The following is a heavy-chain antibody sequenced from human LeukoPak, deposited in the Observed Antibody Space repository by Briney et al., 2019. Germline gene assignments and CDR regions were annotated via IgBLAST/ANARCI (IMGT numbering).Heavy chain of an antibody. CDR3: ARDVGDSSSWPYYYAMDV. CDR1: GSSISSYY. Sequence: SETLSLTCTVSGSSISSYYWSWIRQPPGKGLEWIGDIYYSGSTNYNPSLKSRVTISVDTSKYQFSLKLSSVTAADTAVYYCARDVGDSSSWPYYYAMDVWGQGTTVTVSS. V-gene: IGHV4-59*01. J-gene: IGHJ6*02. CDR2: IYYSGST. D-gene: IGHD6-13*01.